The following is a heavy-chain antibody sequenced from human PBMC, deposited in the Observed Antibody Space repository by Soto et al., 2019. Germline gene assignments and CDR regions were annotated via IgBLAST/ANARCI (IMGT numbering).Heavy chain of an antibody. CDR2: ISSSSSYI. V-gene: IGHV3-21*01. CDR1: GFTFSSYS. Sequence: GGSLRLSCAASGFTFSSYSMNWVRQAPGKGLEWVSSISSSSSYIYYADSVKGRFTISRDNAKNSLYLQMNSLRAEDTAVYYCASLDIVVVPAAMPKGLDYYYMDVWGKGTTVTVSS. D-gene: IGHD2-2*03. CDR3: ASLDIVVVPAAMPKGLDYYYMDV. J-gene: IGHJ6*03.